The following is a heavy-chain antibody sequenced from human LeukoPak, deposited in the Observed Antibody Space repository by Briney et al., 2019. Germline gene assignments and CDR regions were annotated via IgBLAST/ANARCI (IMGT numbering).Heavy chain of an antibody. D-gene: IGHD3-9*01. CDR2: ISGPGNII. CDR1: GFSFSSYE. V-gene: IGHV3-48*03. CDR3: ARRHYDVLTRYRDLDY. Sequence: PGRSLRLSCAAAGFSFSSYEMNWVRQAPGKGLEWVSYISGPGNIIFYADSVKGRLTFSRDNTKNSLYLQMNSLRAEDTAIYYCARRHYDVLTRYRDLDYWGQGTLVTVSS. J-gene: IGHJ4*02.